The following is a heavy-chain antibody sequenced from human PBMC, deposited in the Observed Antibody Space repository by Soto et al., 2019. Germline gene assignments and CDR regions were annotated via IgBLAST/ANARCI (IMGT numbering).Heavy chain of an antibody. J-gene: IGHJ3*02. D-gene: IGHD3-10*01. Sequence: ASVKVSCKASGSTFSSYTISWVRQAPGQGLEWMGRIIPILGIANYAQKFQGRVTITADKSTSTAYMELSSLRSEDTAVYYCARSGAWPNEGALNAFDIWGQGTMVTVSS. CDR1: GSTFSSYT. CDR3: ARSGAWPNEGALNAFDI. V-gene: IGHV1-69*02. CDR2: IIPILGIA.